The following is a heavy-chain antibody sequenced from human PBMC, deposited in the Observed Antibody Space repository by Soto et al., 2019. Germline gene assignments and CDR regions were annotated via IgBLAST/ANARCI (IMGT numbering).Heavy chain of an antibody. D-gene: IGHD4-17*01. CDR1: GGTLRTYV. CDR3: ARGGDYLRTFDY. V-gene: IGHV1-69*13. CDR2: IIPFSATT. J-gene: IGHJ4*02. Sequence: ASVKVSCTASGGTLRTYVINWVRQAPGQGLEWMGSIIPFSATTDYAQKFQGRVTITADESTNTTYLELTSLISEDAALYYCARGGDYLRTFDYWGQGTLVTVSS.